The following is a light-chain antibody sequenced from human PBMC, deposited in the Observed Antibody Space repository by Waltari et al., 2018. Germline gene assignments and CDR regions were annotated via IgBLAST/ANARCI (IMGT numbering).Light chain of an antibody. CDR1: QSVSNN. Sequence: ETVMTQSPVTLSVSPGERATLSCRASQSVSNNLAWYQQKPGQAPRLLIYGASTRATGIPARFIGSGSGTEFTLTISSLQSEDFAVYYCQHYNNWAITFGQGTRLEIK. CDR3: QHYNNWAIT. CDR2: GAS. V-gene: IGKV3-15*01. J-gene: IGKJ5*01.